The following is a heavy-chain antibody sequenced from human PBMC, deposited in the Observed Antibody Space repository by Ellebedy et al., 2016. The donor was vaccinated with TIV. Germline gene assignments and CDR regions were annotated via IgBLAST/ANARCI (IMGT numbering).Heavy chain of an antibody. Sequence: FQGRVTITRDTSASTAYMELSSLRSEDTAVYYCAREDYDFWSGYHLSVWGQGTTVTVSS. V-gene: IGHV1-3*01. D-gene: IGHD3-3*01. CDR3: AREDYDFWSGYHLSV. J-gene: IGHJ6*02.